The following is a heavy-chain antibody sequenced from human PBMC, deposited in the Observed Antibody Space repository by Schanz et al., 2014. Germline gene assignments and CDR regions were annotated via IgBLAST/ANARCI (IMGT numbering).Heavy chain of an antibody. V-gene: IGHV1-3*04. Sequence: QVHLVQSGAEVKRPGASVKASCKASEYSFTSYSMHWVRQAPGQRLEWMGWINTGSGDTKYSQNFQGRVTITRDTSASTAYMELSSLRSEDTAVYSCARGIGGYGANNYFDYWGQGTLXTVSS. D-gene: IGHD5-12*01. CDR3: ARGIGGYGANNYFDY. J-gene: IGHJ4*02. CDR2: INTGSGDT. CDR1: EYSFTSYS.